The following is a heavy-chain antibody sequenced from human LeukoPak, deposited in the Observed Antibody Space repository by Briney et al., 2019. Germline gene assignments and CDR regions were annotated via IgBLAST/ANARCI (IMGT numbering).Heavy chain of an antibody. J-gene: IGHJ4*02. D-gene: IGHD3-22*01. CDR1: GGSISSGDYY. Sequence: SETLSLTCTVSGGSISSGDYYWSWIRQPPGKGLEWIGYIYYSGSTYYNPSLKSRVTISVDTSKNQFPLKLSSVTAADTAVYYCARAYYDSSGYSFDYWGQGTLVTVSS. CDR3: ARAYYDSSGYSFDY. CDR2: IYYSGST. V-gene: IGHV4-30-4*01.